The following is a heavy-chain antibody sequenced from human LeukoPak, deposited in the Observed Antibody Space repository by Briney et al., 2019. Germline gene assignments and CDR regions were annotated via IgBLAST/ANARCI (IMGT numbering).Heavy chain of an antibody. D-gene: IGHD3-22*01. V-gene: IGHV3-74*01. J-gene: IGHJ1*01. CDR2: IKSDGST. CDR3: ARAPAEIGGYYPEYFRH. Sequence: GGSLRLSCAASGFTFSRYWMHWVRQAPGKGLVWVSRIKSDGSTNYADSVKGRFTIARDNAKNTVSLQMNSLRAEDTGVYYCARAPAEIGGYYPEYFRHWGQGTLVTVSS. CDR1: GFTFSRYW.